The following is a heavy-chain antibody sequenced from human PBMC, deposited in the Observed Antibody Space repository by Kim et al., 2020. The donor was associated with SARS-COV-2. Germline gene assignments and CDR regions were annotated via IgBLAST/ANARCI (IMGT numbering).Heavy chain of an antibody. J-gene: IGHJ6*02. D-gene: IGHD3-16*01. Sequence: SETLSLTCTVSGDSIRSGGYYWGWIRQPPGKGLEWIGSVYYSGSTYYNPSLKSRVTISVDTSKNQFTLKLTSVTAADTAVYYCARHSGGYYYYNMDVWG. CDR3: ARHSGGYYYYNMDV. V-gene: IGHV4-39*01. CDR2: VYYSGST. CDR1: GDSIRSGGYY.